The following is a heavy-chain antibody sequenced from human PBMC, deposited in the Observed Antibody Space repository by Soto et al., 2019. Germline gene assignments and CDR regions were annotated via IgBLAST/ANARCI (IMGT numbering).Heavy chain of an antibody. D-gene: IGHD6-6*01. CDR2: IIPIFGTS. Sequence: GGSVKVSCKASGGTFSSYAISWVRQAPGQGLEWMGGIIPIFGTSNYAQKFQGRVTITAYESTSTAYMELSSLRSEDTAVYYCARGWGAARGSYSYYYGMDVWGQGTPVTVSS. CDR1: GGTFSSYA. CDR3: ARGWGAARGSYSYYYGMDV. J-gene: IGHJ6*01. V-gene: IGHV1-69*13.